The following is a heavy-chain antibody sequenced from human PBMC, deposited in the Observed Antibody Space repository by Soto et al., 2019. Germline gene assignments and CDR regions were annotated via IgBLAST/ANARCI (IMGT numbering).Heavy chain of an antibody. J-gene: IGHJ4*02. CDR2: ISSSSSYI. D-gene: IGHD6-13*01. V-gene: IGHV3-21*01. Sequence: RRLSCAASGFTFSSYSMNWVRQAPGKGLEWVSSISSSSSYIYYADSVKGRFTISRDNAKNSLYLQMNSLRAEDTAVYYCARELGIAAPFDYWGQGTLVTVSS. CDR1: GFTFSSYS. CDR3: ARELGIAAPFDY.